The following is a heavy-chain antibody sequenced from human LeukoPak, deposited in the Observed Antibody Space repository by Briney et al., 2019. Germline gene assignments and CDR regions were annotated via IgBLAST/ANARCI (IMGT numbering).Heavy chain of an antibody. CDR2: INHSGST. D-gene: IGHD6-19*01. V-gene: IGHV4-34*01. J-gene: IGHJ5*02. Sequence: PSETLSLTCAVYGGSFSGYYWSWIRQPPGKGLEWIGEINHSGSTNYNPSLKGRVTISVDTSKNQFSLKLSSVTAADTAVYYCAREKWLVLGPRDGWFDPWGQGTLVTVSS. CDR1: GGSFSGYY. CDR3: AREKWLVLGPRDGWFDP.